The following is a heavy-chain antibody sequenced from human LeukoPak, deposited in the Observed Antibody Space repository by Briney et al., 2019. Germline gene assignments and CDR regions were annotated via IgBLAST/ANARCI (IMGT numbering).Heavy chain of an antibody. J-gene: IGHJ4*02. CDR3: VKSGGYGLIDY. Sequence: SETLSLTCTVSGVSISSSNSYWGWIRQPPGKGLEWIGNIYYTGSTYYNASLQSRVTISIDMSKNQFSLRLSSVTAADTAMYYCVKSGGYGLIDYWGQGTLATVSS. V-gene: IGHV4-39*01. D-gene: IGHD6-19*01. CDR2: IYYTGST. CDR1: GVSISSSNSY.